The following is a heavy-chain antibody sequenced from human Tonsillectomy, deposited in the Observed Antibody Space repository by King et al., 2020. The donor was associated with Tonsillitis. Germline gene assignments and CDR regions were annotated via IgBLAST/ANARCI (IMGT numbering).Heavy chain of an antibody. CDR3: ATKSTSYWHFDV. Sequence: VQLQESGPGLVKPSETLSLTCSVSGGSISSFYWSWIRQSPGKGLEWIGFIHHTWSSNYSPSLKSRVSMSVDTSNNQISVKLTSVTAADTAVYYCATKSTSYWHFDVWGRGTLVTVSS. V-gene: IGHV4-59*01. J-gene: IGHJ2*01. CDR1: GGSISSFY. CDR2: IHHTWSS.